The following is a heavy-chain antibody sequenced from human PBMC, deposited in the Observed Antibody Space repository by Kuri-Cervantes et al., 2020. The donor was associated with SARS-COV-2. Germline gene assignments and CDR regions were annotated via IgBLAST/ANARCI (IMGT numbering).Heavy chain of an antibody. V-gene: IGHV4-39*01. Sequence: GSLRLSCTVSGGSISNGSFYWGWIRQPPGGGLEWIGNIYYSGSAYYYPSLESRATISLDTSNNQFSLKLSSVTAADTAVYYCARPDSSGYYFDYWGQGTLVTVSS. CDR2: IYYSGSA. CDR1: GGSISNGSFY. D-gene: IGHD3-22*01. J-gene: IGHJ4*02. CDR3: ARPDSSGYYFDY.